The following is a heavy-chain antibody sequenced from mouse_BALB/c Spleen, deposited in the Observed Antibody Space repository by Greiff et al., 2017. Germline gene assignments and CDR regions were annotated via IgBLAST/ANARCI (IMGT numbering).Heavy chain of an antibody. J-gene: IGHJ4*01. Sequence: EVMLVESGGGLVKPGGSLKLSCAASGFTFSSYAMSWVRQSPEKRLEWVAEISSGGSYTYYPDSVKGRFTISRDNAKNTLYLQMSSLKSEDTAMYYCTRDFTTVVAPMDYWGQGTSVTVSS. V-gene: IGHV5-6-4*01. CDR2: ISSGGSYT. D-gene: IGHD1-1*01. CDR3: TRDFTTVVAPMDY. CDR1: GFTFSSYA.